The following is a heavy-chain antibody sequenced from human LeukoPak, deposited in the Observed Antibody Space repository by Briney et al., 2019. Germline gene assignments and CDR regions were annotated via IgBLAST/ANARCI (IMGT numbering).Heavy chain of an antibody. CDR2: ISGSGGMT. Sequence: AGGSLRLSCAASRFTFDSYVMSWVRQAPGKGLEWVSGISGSGGMTFYADYVKGRFTISRDNAKNSLYLQMNSLRAEDTALYYCAKDIYRYSSGLTPPRDYWGQGTLVTVSS. J-gene: IGHJ4*02. CDR3: AKDIYRYSSGLTPPRDY. CDR1: RFTFDSYV. D-gene: IGHD2-15*01. V-gene: IGHV3-23*01.